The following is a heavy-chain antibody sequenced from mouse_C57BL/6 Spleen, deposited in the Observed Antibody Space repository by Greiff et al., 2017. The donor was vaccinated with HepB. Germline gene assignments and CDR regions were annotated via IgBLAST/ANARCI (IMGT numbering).Heavy chain of an antibody. CDR2: INPNNGGT. CDR3: ARDSLITTVVARGYYAMDY. CDR1: GYTFTDYY. D-gene: IGHD1-1*01. V-gene: IGHV1-26*01. J-gene: IGHJ4*01. Sequence: EVQLQQSGPELVKPGASVKISCKASGYTFTDYYMNWVKQSHGKSLEWIGDINPNNGGTSYNQKFKGKATLTVDKYSSTAYMELRSLTSEDSAVYYCARDSLITTVVARGYYAMDYWGQGTSVTVSS.